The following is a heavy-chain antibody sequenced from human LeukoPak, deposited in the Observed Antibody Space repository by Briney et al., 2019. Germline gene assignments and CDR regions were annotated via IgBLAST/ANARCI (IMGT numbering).Heavy chain of an antibody. CDR1: GYTFTSYD. CDR2: MNPNSGNT. J-gene: IGHJ4*02. CDR3: ARGCRPYYYGSGSYSD. V-gene: IGHV1-8*01. D-gene: IGHD3-10*01. Sequence: ASVKVSCKASGYTFTSYDINWVRQATGQGLEWMGWMNPNSGNTVYAQKFQGRVTMTRNTSISTAYMERSSLRSEDTAVYYCARGCRPYYYGSGSYSDWGQGTLVTVSS.